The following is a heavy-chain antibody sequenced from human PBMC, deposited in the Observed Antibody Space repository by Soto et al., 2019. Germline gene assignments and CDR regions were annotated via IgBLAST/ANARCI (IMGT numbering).Heavy chain of an antibody. CDR2: IYHSGST. CDR1: SGSISSSNW. J-gene: IGHJ6*03. D-gene: IGHD2-15*01. V-gene: IGHV4-4*02. Sequence: SETLSLTCAVSSGSISSSNWWSWVRQPPGKGLEWIGEIYHSGSTNYNPSLKSRVTISVDKSKNQFSLKLSSVTAADTAVYYCAREHCSGGSCYGRNYYYYYMDVWGKGTTVTVSS. CDR3: AREHCSGGSCYGRNYYYYYMDV.